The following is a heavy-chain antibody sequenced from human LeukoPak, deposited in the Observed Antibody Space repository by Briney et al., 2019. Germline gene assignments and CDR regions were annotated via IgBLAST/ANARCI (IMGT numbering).Heavy chain of an antibody. D-gene: IGHD6-19*01. CDR2: IYTSGST. CDR1: GGSISSYY. CDR3: VRDTNAVAGSIGFYSYSYYYMDV. J-gene: IGHJ6*03. Sequence: SETLSLTCTVSGGSISSYYWSWIRQPAGKGLEWIGRIYTSGSTNYNPSLKSRVSISLDTSKNQFSLKLNSVTAADTAVYYCVRDTNAVAGSIGFYSYSYYYMDVWGKGTTVTVSS. V-gene: IGHV4-4*07.